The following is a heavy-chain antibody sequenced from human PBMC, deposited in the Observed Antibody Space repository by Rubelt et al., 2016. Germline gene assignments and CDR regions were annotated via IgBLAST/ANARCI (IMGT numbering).Heavy chain of an antibody. D-gene: IGHD1-26*01. J-gene: IGHJ4*02. V-gene: IGHV1-18*01. Sequence: QVQLVQSGAEVKKPGASVTVSCKASGYTFTTYGINWVRQAPGQGLEWMGWIRAYNGNTNHAQKLQGRVTMTTDTSTSTAYMELRSLRSDDTAVYYCAREAYSGRYPLIDYWGQGTPVTVSS. CDR1: GYTFTTYG. CDR2: IRAYNGNT. CDR3: AREAYSGRYPLIDY.